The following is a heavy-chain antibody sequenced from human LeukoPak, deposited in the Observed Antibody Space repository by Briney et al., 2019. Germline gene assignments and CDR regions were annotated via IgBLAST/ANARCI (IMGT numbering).Heavy chain of an antibody. V-gene: IGHV3-11*05. D-gene: IGHD3-22*01. CDR1: GFTFSDYY. CDR3: AGDRYGYDSRGYYNFDY. J-gene: IGHJ4*02. CDR2: ISGSSTHT. Sequence: PGGSLRLSCAASGFTFSDYYMSWIRQAPGKGLEWVSYISGSSTHTNYADSVKGRFTISRDNAKKSLYLQMNSLRAEDTAVYYCAGDRYGYDSRGYYNFDYWGQGTLVTVSS.